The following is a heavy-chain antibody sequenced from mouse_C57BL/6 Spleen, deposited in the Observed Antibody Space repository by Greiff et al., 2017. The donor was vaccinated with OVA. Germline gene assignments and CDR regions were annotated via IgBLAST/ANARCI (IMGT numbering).Heavy chain of an antibody. V-gene: IGHV6-3*01. D-gene: IGHD2-3*01. Sequence: EVQGVESGGGLVQPGGSMKLSCVASGFTFSNYWMNWVRQSPEKGLEWVAQIRLKSDNYATHYAESVKGRFTISRDDSKRSVYLQMNNLRAEDTGIYYCTGIYDGYYEGYFDYWGQGTTLTVSS. J-gene: IGHJ2*01. CDR3: TGIYDGYYEGYFDY. CDR2: IRLKSDNYAT. CDR1: GFTFSNYW.